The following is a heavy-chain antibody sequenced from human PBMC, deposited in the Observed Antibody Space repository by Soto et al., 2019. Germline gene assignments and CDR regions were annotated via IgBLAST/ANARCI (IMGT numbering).Heavy chain of an antibody. Sequence: QVQLQQWGAGLLKPSETLSLTCAVYGGSFSGYYWSWIRQPPGKGLEWIGEINHSGSTNYNPSLNSRVTIPLDTHWNQFSLKLSAVTAADAAVYYCARRHPRYSGRYYYFEYWGLGTLVTVSS. CDR1: GGSFSGYY. D-gene: IGHD1-26*01. J-gene: IGHJ4*02. CDR2: INHSGST. V-gene: IGHV4-34*01. CDR3: ARRHPRYSGRYYYFEY.